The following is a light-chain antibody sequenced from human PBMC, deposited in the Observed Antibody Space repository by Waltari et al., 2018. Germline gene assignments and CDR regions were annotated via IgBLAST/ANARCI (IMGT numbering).Light chain of an antibody. CDR3: QQANSFPLT. J-gene: IGKJ4*01. Sequence: EIQMTQSPSSVSASVGDRVSITCRASQAISSYLAWYQQKPGKAPNLLIYGASSLQSGVPSRFSGSGSGTDFTLTISSLQPEDFATYYCQQANSFPLTFGGGTKVEIK. CDR2: GAS. V-gene: IGKV1-12*01. CDR1: QAISSY.